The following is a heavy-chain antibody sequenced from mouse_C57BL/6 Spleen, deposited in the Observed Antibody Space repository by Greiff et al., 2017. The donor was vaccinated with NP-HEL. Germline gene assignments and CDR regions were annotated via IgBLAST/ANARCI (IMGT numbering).Heavy chain of an antibody. D-gene: IGHD4-1*01. J-gene: IGHJ1*03. CDR1: GYTFTSYW. CDR2: IDPSDSYT. V-gene: IGHV1-69*01. Sequence: QVQLQQSGAELVMPGASVKLSCKASGYTFTSYWMHWVKQRPGQGLERIGEIDPSDSYTNYNQKFKGKSTLTVDKSSSTAYMQLSSLTSEDSAVYYCARSGTGTWYFDVWGTGTTVTVSS. CDR3: ARSGTGTWYFDV.